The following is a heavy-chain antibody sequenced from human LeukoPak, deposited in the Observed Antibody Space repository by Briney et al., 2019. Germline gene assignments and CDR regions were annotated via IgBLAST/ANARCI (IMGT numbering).Heavy chain of an antibody. Sequence: GASVKVSCKASGYTFTSYGISWVRQAPGQGLEWMGWISAYNGNTNYAQKLQGRVTMTTDTSTSTAYMDLRSLRSDDTAVYYCARDRYCSSTSCYAGYFDYWGQGTLVTVSS. CDR2: ISAYNGNT. CDR1: GYTFTSYG. V-gene: IGHV1-18*01. D-gene: IGHD2-2*01. J-gene: IGHJ4*02. CDR3: ARDRYCSSTSCYAGYFDY.